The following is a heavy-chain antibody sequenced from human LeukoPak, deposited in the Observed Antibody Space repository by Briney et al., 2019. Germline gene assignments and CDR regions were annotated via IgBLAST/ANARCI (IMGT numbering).Heavy chain of an antibody. V-gene: IGHV3-30*03. CDR1: GFTFSSYG. J-gene: IGHJ4*02. CDR2: ISYDGSNK. Sequence: PGRSLRLSCAASGFTFSSYGMHWVRQAPGKGLEWVAVISYDGSNKYYADSVKGRFTISRDNSKNTLYLQMNSLRAEDTAVYYCATAMVRGVIEAGFDYWGQGTLVTVSS. CDR3: ATAMVRGVIEAGFDY. D-gene: IGHD3-10*01.